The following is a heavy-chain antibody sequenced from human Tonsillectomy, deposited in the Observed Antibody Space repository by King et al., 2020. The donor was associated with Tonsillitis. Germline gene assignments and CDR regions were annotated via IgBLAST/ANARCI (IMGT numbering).Heavy chain of an antibody. CDR2: ISYDGSDK. CDR1: GFTFSSYG. V-gene: IGHV3-30*18. J-gene: IGHJ4*02. D-gene: IGHD3-10*01. CDR3: AKDYISIEY. Sequence: VQLVESGGGVVQPGRSLRLSCAASGFTFSSYGMHWVRQAPGKGLEWVAVISYDGSDKYYADSVKGRFTISRDNSENTLYLQMNSLRAEDTAVYYCAKDYISIEYWGQGTLVTVSS.